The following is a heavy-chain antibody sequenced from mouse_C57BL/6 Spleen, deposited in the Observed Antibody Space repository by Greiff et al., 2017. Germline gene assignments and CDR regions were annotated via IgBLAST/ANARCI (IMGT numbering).Heavy chain of an antibody. J-gene: IGHJ4*01. D-gene: IGHD1-1*01. Sequence: EVHLVESGPGLVKPSQSLSLTCSVTGYSITSGYYWNWIRQFPGNKLEWMGYISYDGSNNYNPSLKNRISITRDTSKNQFFLKLNSVTTEDTATYYCARVLRSFYAMDYWGQGTSVTVSS. CDR3: ARVLRSFYAMDY. V-gene: IGHV3-6*01. CDR2: ISYDGSN. CDR1: GYSITSGYY.